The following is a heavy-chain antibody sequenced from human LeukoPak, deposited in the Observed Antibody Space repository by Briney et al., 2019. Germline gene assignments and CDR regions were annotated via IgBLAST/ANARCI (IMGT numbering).Heavy chain of an antibody. V-gene: IGHV3-7*01. CDR3: ARELGIAGQIDPARAFDI. D-gene: IGHD7-27*01. Sequence: PGGSLRLSCAASGFTFSSYWMSWVRQAPGKGLEWVANIKQDGSEKYYVDSVKGRFTISRDNAKNSLYLQMNSLRAEDTAVYYCARELGIAGQIDPARAFDIWGQGTMVTVSS. J-gene: IGHJ3*02. CDR2: IKQDGSEK. CDR1: GFTFSSYW.